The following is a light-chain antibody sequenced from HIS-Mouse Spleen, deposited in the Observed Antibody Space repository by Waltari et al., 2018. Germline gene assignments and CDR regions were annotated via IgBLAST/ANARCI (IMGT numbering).Light chain of an antibody. CDR1: PLPKQY. CDR2: KDS. CDR3: QSADSSGTYVV. V-gene: IGLV3-25*03. Sequence: SYELTQPPSVSVSPGQTARITCSGDPLPKQYAYWYQQKPGQAPGLGIYKDSERPSGIPGRFSGSSSGTTVTLTISGVQAEDEADYYCQSADSSGTYVVFGGGTKLTVL. J-gene: IGLJ2*01.